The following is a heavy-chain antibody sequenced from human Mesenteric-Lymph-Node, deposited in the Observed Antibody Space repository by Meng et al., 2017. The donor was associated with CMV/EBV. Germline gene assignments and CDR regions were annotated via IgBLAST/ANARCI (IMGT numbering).Heavy chain of an antibody. D-gene: IGHD1-1*01. CDR1: GFTFSRYW. CDR3: AKDIGATGTTGGDY. Sequence: GGSLRLSCAASGFTFSRYWMHWVRQAPGKGLEWVSGISWNSGSIGYADSVKGRFTISRDNAKNSLYLQMNSLRAEDTALYYCAKDIGATGTTGGDYWGQGTLVTVSS. J-gene: IGHJ4*02. CDR2: ISWNSGSI. V-gene: IGHV3-9*01.